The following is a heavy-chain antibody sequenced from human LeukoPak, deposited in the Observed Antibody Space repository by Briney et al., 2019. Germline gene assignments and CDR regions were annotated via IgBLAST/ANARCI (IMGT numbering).Heavy chain of an antibody. CDR2: IYHSGST. CDR1: GGSISSGGYS. D-gene: IGHD5-18*01. CDR3: AREGYSYGLFDY. V-gene: IGHV4-30-2*01. Sequence: PSQILSLTCAVSGGSISSGGYSWSWIRQPPGKGLEWIGYIYHSGSTYYNPSLKSRVTISVDRSKNQFSLKLSSVTAADTAVYYCAREGYSYGLFDYWGQGTLVTVSS. J-gene: IGHJ4*02.